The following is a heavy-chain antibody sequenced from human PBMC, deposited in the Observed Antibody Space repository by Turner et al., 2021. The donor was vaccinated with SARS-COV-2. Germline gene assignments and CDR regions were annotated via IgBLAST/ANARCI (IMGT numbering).Heavy chain of an antibody. CDR3: ARVYSGSYYGGYYYYGMDV. D-gene: IGHD1-26*01. V-gene: IGHV1-69*01. CDR1: GGTFSSYV. J-gene: IGHJ6*02. CDR2: ITPIVGTA. Sequence: SSVKVSSKHPGGTFSSYVVSWVRQAPGQGLEWMGGITPIVGTANYAQKFQGRVTITADESTSTAYMELSSLRSEDTAVYYCARVYSGSYYGGYYYYGMDVWGQGTTVTVSS.